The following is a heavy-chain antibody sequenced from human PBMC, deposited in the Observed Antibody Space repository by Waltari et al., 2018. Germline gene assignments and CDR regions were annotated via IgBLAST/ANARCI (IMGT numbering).Heavy chain of an antibody. V-gene: IGHV3-53*01. CDR3: TSPPTY. CDR2: VYPAVNT. J-gene: IGHJ4*02. CDR1: GFNVGSNY. Sequence: EVQLLESGGGLIQPGGSLRLSCAVSGFNVGSNYMSWVCQAPGKGREWVSCVYPAVNTYYADSVKGRFTISRDSSDNTFSLQMNNLKVEDTAVYYCTSPPTYWGQGTQVTVSS.